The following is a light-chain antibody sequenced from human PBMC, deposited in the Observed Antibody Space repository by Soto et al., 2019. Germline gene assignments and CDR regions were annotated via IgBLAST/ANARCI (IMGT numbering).Light chain of an antibody. CDR1: ESVRSSY. CDR2: ATT. J-gene: IGKJ1*01. V-gene: IGKV3-20*01. CDR3: HQYGASQT. Sequence: EIVLTQSPGTLSLSTGERATLSCRASESVRSSYFAWYQQKPGQAPRLLIYATTSRATGAPDRFSGSGSGTAFTLSISRLEPEDSAVYYCHQYGASQTFGQGTKVDI.